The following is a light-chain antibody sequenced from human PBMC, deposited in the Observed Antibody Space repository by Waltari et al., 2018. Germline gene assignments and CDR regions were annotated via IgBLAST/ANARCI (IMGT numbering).Light chain of an antibody. V-gene: IGLV2-23*01. CDR1: SSDVGSYDL. CDR3: CSYAGSHYV. Sequence: QSALTQPASVSGSPGQSITISCTGTSSDVGSYDLVSWYQQHPGKAPNLMIYEGSKRPSGVSNRFSGSKSGNTASLTISGLQAEDEADYYCCSYAGSHYVFGTGTKVSVL. J-gene: IGLJ1*01. CDR2: EGS.